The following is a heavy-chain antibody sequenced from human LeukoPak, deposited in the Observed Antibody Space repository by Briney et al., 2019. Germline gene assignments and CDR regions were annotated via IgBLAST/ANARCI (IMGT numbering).Heavy chain of an antibody. CDR2: MNPNSGGT. V-gene: IGHV1-2*02. CDR1: GYTFSVCY. Sequence: GASVKVSCKSSGYTFSVCYIHWVRQAPGQGLEWIGWMNPNSGGTKYAQKFKGRVTMTRDTSISTAYMELSRLTSDDTAVYYCARDPSHYYYMDVWGKGTTVTVSS. CDR3: ARDPSHYYYMDV. J-gene: IGHJ6*03.